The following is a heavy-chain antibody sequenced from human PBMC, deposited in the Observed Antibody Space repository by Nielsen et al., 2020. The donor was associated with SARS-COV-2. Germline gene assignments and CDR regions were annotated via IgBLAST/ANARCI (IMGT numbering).Heavy chain of an antibody. CDR1: GFTFDNYA. CDR2: IKRSGGST. J-gene: IGHJ4*02. V-gene: IGHV3-23*01. Sequence: GGSLRLSCAASGFTFDNYAMTWVRQAPGKGLEWVSVIKRSGGSTYYADSVKGRFTISRDNSRNTLYLQMNSLRVEDTAVYYCARGNGWGSYFDYWGQGTLVTVSS. CDR3: ARGNGWGSYFDY. D-gene: IGHD7-27*01.